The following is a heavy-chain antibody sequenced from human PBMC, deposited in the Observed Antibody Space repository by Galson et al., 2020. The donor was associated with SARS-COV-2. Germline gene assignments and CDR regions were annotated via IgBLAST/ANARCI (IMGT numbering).Heavy chain of an antibody. Sequence: TGGSLRLPCAASGFTFSSYGMHWVRQAPGKGLEWVAVIWYDGSNKYYADSVKGRYTISRDNSKNTLYLQMNSLRAEDTAVYYCARELVDYYGMDVWGEGATVT. CDR3: ARELVDYYGMDV. CDR2: IWYDGSNK. V-gene: IGHV3-33*01. CDR1: GFTFSSYG. J-gene: IGHJ6*02.